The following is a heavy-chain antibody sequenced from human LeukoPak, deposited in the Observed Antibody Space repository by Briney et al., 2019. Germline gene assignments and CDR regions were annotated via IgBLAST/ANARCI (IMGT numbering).Heavy chain of an antibody. CDR1: GGSFSGYY. CDR2: INHSGST. V-gene: IGHV4-34*01. CDR3: ARSDDFWSGYQYYFDY. Sequence: KPSETLSLTCAVYGGSFSGYYWSWIRQPPGKGLEWIGEINHSGSTYYNPSLKSRVTISVDTSKNQFSLKLSSVTAADTAVYYCARSDDFWSGYQYYFDYWGQGTLVTVSS. D-gene: IGHD3-3*01. J-gene: IGHJ4*02.